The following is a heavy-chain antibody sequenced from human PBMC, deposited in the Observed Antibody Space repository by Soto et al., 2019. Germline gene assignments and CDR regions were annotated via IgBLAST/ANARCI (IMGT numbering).Heavy chain of an antibody. CDR3: ARGIYGDGSSY. CDR1: GGSISSGDYY. Sequence: SETLSLTCTVSGGSISSGDYYWSWIRQPPGKGLEWIGYIYYSGSTYYNPSLKSRVTISVDTSKNQFSLKLSPVTAADTAVYYCARGIYGDGSSYWGQGTLVTVSS. D-gene: IGHD4-17*01. CDR2: IYYSGST. V-gene: IGHV4-30-4*01. J-gene: IGHJ4*02.